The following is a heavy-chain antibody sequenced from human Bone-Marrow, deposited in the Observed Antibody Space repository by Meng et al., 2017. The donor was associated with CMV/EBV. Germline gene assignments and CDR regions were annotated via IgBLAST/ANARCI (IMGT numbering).Heavy chain of an antibody. CDR3: ARLYPGSDYYGSGSLDY. CDR1: GFTFSSYA. J-gene: IGHJ4*02. D-gene: IGHD3-10*01. Sequence: GESLKISCAASGFTFSSYAMHWVRQAPGKGLEWVAVISYDGSNKYYADSVKGRFTISRDNSKNTLYLQMNSLRAEDTAVYYCARLYPGSDYYGSGSLDYWGQGTLVTVSS. CDR2: ISYDGSNK. V-gene: IGHV3-30*04.